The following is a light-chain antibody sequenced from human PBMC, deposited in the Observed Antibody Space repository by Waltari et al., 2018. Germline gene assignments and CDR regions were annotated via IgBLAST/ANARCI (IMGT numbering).Light chain of an antibody. J-gene: IGLJ3*02. Sequence: SYELTQPPSVSVSPGQTASITCSGDKLGDKYACWYQQKPCQSPVLVIYQDSKRPSGIPERFSGSNSGNTATLTISGTQAMDEADYYCQAWDSSLWVFGGGTKLTVL. CDR3: QAWDSSLWV. CDR1: KLGDKY. CDR2: QDS. V-gene: IGLV3-1*01.